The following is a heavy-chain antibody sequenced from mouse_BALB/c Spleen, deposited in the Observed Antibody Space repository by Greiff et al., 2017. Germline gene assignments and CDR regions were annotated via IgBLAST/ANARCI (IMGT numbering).Heavy chain of an antibody. CDR3: TRSGDGYPWFAY. Sequence: QVQLQQPGAELVRPGASVKLSCKASGYTFTSYWINWVKQRPGQGLEWIGNIYPSDSYTNYNQKFKDKATLTVDKSSSTAYMQLSSPTSEDSAVYYCTRSGDGYPWFAYWGQGTSVTVSS. D-gene: IGHD2-3*01. CDR1: GYTFTSYW. V-gene: IGHV1-69*02. CDR2: IYPSDSYT. J-gene: IGHJ4*01.